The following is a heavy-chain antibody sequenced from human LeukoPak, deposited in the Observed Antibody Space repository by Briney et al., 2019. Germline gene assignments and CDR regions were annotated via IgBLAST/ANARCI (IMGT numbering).Heavy chain of an antibody. V-gene: IGHV1-2*02. CDR1: GYTFTGYY. CDR3: ARDQGGEWDPSSWFDY. CDR2: INPNINGT. J-gene: IGHJ4*02. Sequence: ASVKVSCKASGYTFTGYYIHWVRQAPGQGLEWMGWINPNINGTNYAQKFQGRVTMTGDRSISTAYMELSRLRSDDTAVYYCARDQGGEWDPSSWFDYWGQGTLDTVSS. D-gene: IGHD6-13*01.